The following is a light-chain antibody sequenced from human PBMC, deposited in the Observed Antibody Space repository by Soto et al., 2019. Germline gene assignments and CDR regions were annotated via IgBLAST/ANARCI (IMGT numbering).Light chain of an antibody. J-gene: IGKJ2*01. CDR3: QQSYSTLVT. Sequence: DIQMTQSASSLSASVGDRVTITCRASQSISSYLNWYQQKPGKAPKLLIYAASSLQSGVPSRFSGSGSGTDFTLTIISLQPEDFATYYCQQSYSTLVTFGQGTKLEIK. CDR1: QSISSY. CDR2: AAS. V-gene: IGKV1-39*01.